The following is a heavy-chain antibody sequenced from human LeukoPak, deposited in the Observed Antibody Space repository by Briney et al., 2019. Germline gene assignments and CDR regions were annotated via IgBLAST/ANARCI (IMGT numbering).Heavy chain of an antibody. J-gene: IGHJ5*02. V-gene: IGHV4-39*02. CDR1: GGSISSSSYY. D-gene: IGHD5-12*01. CDR2: IYYSGST. Sequence: PSETLSLTCTVSGGSISSSSYYWGWIRQPPGEGLEWIGSIYYSGSTYYNPSLKSRVTISVDTSKNQFSLKLSSVTAADTAVYYCARDWRGYGWFDPWGQGSLVTVSS. CDR3: ARDWRGYGWFDP.